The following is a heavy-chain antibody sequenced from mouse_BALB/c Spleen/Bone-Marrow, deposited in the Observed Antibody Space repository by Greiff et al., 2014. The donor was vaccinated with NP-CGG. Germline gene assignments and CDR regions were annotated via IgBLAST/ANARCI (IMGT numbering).Heavy chain of an antibody. D-gene: IGHD3-1*01. Sequence: VQLKESGGGLVKPGGSLKLSCAASGFTFSYYGMSWVRQSPEKRLEWVAEISSGGSYTYYPDTATGRFTISRDNAKNTLYLKMSSLRSEDTAMYYCARDSSGYFDYWGQGTTLTVSS. CDR2: ISSGGSYT. CDR1: GFTFSYYG. V-gene: IGHV5-9-4*01. CDR3: ARDSSGYFDY. J-gene: IGHJ2*01.